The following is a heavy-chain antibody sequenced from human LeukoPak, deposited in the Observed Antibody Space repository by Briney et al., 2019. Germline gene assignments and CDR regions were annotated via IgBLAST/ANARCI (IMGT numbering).Heavy chain of an antibody. CDR3: ARGYCGITSCYFDY. CDR1: GNNFTNYW. D-gene: IGHD2-2*01. Sequence: GASLQISCKGSGNNFTNYWIGWVRQLPGKGLEWMGIIYPGDSDTRYSPSFRGQVTISVDKSINTAFLQWGSLKASDTAMYYCARGYCGITSCYFDYWGQGALVTVSS. J-gene: IGHJ4*02. CDR2: IYPGDSDT. V-gene: IGHV5-51*01.